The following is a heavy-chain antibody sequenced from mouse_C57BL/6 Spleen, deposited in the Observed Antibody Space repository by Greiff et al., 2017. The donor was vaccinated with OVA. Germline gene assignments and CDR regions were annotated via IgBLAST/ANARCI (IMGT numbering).Heavy chain of an antibody. CDR3: ARREGI. CDR1: GSTFSDYG. V-gene: IGHV5-17*01. CDR2: ISSGSSTI. Sequence: EVKLMESGGGLVKPGGSLKLSCAASGSTFSDYGMHWVRQAPEKGLEWVAYISSGSSTIYYADTVKGRFTISRDNAKNTLFLQMTSLRSEDTAMYYCARREGIWGQGTTLTVSS. J-gene: IGHJ2*01.